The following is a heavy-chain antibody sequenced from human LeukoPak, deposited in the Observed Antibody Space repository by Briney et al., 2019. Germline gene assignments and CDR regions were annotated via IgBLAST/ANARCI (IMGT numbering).Heavy chain of an antibody. CDR3: ARNYV. CDR1: GFTFSTYL. D-gene: IGHD1-7*01. J-gene: IGHJ4*02. V-gene: IGHV3-48*01. CDR2: ISTSSSTI. Sequence: PGGSLRLSCAASGFTFSTYLMSWVRQAPGKGLEWVSYISTSSSTIYYADSVKGRFTISRDNAKNSLYLQMSSLRAEDTAVYYCARNYVWGQGTLVTVSS.